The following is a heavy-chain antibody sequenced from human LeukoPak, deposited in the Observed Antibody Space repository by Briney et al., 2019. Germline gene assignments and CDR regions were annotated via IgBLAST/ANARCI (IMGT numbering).Heavy chain of an antibody. CDR1: VYTFTGYY. CDR3: ARGVKSIAAAADPIFDH. V-gene: IGHV1-2*02. CDR2: INPNSGGT. Sequence: ASVNVSFKSSVYTFTGYYMHWVRQAPGQGLEWMGWINPNSGGTNYAQKFQGRVTMTRDTSISTAYMELSRLRSDDTAVYYCARGVKSIAAAADPIFDHWGQGTLVTVSS. J-gene: IGHJ4*02. D-gene: IGHD6-13*01.